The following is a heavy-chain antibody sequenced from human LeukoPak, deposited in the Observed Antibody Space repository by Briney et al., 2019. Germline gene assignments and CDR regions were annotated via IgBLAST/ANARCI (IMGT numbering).Heavy chain of an antibody. CDR2: INPNSGST. J-gene: IGHJ4*02. CDR1: GYTFTGYY. CDR3: TRESATALPGRPDQSFDN. D-gene: IGHD2-15*01. Sequence: ASVNVSCKASGYTFTGYYMHWVRQAPGQGLEWMGRINPNSGSTTFAQKFQGRVTMTRDTSTTTGYMELSRLISDDTAVYYCTRESATALPGRPDQSFDNWGQGTLVTVSS. V-gene: IGHV1-2*06.